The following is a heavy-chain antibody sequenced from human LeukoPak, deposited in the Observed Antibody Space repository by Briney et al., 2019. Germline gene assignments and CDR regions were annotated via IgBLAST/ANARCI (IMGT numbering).Heavy chain of an antibody. CDR3: AKGALYSGTYYSFDD. V-gene: IGHV3-30-3*01. CDR2: ISYDGSNK. J-gene: IGHJ4*02. CDR1: GFTFSSYA. Sequence: GRSLRLSCAASGFTFSSYAMHWVRQAPGKGLEWVAVISYDGSNKYYADSVKGRFTISRDNSESTLYLQMNSLRAEDTAVYSCAKGALYSGTYYSFDDWGQGTLVTVSS. D-gene: IGHD1-26*01.